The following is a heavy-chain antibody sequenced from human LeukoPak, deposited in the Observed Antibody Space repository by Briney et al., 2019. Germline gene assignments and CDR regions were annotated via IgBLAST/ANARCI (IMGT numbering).Heavy chain of an antibody. CDR2: ISQSGST. CDR1: GHSINRGYY. CDR3: VRMADY. V-gene: IGHV4-38-2*01. Sequence: PSETLSLTCVVSGHSINRGYYWGWMRPPPGKGLEWIGSISQSGSTSYTASLKSRVTMSVDTSKNQFSLKLKSVSATATPVYYCVRMADYWGQGTLVTVSS. J-gene: IGHJ4*02. D-gene: IGHD5-24*01.